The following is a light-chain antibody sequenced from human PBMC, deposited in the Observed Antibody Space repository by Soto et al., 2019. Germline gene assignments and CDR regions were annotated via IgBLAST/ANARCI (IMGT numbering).Light chain of an antibody. CDR2: SND. CDR3: ASWDDSLDGYL. Sequence: QSALTQPPSTSGTPGQRVTISCSGSSSNIGSNTVTWYRQLPGTAPKLLIYSNDQRPSGVPDRFSGSKSGPSASLAISGLQSEDEADYYCASWDDSLDGYLFGSGTKVTGL. CDR1: SSNIGSNT. J-gene: IGLJ1*01. V-gene: IGLV1-44*01.